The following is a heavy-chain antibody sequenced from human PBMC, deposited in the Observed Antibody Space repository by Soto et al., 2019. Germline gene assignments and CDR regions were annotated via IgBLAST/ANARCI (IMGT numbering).Heavy chain of an antibody. J-gene: IGHJ4*02. V-gene: IGHV4-59*01. CDR3: ARGQQLSPVVY. CDR2: IYYSGST. CDR1: GGSISSYY. Sequence: QVQLQESGPGLVKPSETLSLTCTVSGGSISSYYWSWIRQPPGKGLEWIGYIYYSGSTNYNPSLKSRVTISVDTSKNQFSLKLSSVTAADTAVYYCARGQQLSPVVYWGQGTLVTVSS. D-gene: IGHD6-13*01.